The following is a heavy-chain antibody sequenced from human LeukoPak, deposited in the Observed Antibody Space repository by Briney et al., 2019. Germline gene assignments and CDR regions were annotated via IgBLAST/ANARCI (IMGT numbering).Heavy chain of an antibody. CDR1: GFTFSDHY. Sequence: GGSLRLSCATSGFTFSDHYMSWIRQAPGKGLEWVSYISSSGSTIYYADSVKGRFTISRDNAKNSLYLQMNSLRAEDTAVYYCARESSGYDFDIWGQGTTVTVSS. CDR3: ARESSGYDFDI. V-gene: IGHV3-11*01. D-gene: IGHD5-12*01. J-gene: IGHJ3*02. CDR2: ISSSGSTI.